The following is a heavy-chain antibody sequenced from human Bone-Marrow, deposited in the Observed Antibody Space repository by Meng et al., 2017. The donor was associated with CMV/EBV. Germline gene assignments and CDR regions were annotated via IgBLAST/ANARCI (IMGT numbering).Heavy chain of an antibody. Sequence: SETLSLTCTVSGGSISSYHWSWIRQPPGKGLEWIGYIYYSGSTNYNPSLKSRVTISVDTSKNQFSLKLSSVTAADTAVYYCARAGDPVKWYFDLWGRGTLVTVSS. CDR1: GGSISSYH. V-gene: IGHV4-59*01. J-gene: IGHJ2*01. CDR2: IYYSGST. CDR3: ARAGDPVKWYFDL.